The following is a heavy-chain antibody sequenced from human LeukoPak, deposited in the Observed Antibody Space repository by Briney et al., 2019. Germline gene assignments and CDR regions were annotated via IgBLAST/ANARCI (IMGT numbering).Heavy chain of an antibody. V-gene: IGHV1-24*01. Sequence: ASVKVSCKASGYTLNALSIHWVRQAPGKGLEWMGGLDPVDGETIYAQRFQGRVTMTEDTLTDTAYLDLRSLRSDDTAVYYCTTSRRFYYGSGTFQYWGQGTLLTVSS. CDR1: GYTLNALS. D-gene: IGHD3-10*01. J-gene: IGHJ1*01. CDR2: LDPVDGET. CDR3: TTSRRFYYGSGTFQY.